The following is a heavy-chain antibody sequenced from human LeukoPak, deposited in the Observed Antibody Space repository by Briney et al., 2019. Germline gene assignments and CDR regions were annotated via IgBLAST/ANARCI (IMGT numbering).Heavy chain of an antibody. V-gene: IGHV3-30*03. CDR2: ISYDGSNK. D-gene: IGHD2-8*01. CDR3: ARDLNGSLEH. J-gene: IGHJ1*01. Sequence: PPGRFLRLSCAASGFTFSSYGMHWVRQAPGKGLEWVAVISYDGSNKYYADSVKGRFTISRENAKNSLYLQMNSLRAGDTAVYYCARDLNGSLEHWGQGTLVTVSS. CDR1: GFTFSSYG.